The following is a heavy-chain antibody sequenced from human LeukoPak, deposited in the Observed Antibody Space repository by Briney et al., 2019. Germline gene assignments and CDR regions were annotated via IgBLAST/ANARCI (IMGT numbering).Heavy chain of an antibody. CDR2: IYYSGSA. CDR1: GGSISSGDYY. V-gene: IGHV4-30-4*01. D-gene: IGHD4-11*01. J-gene: IGHJ4*02. CDR3: AKALQFAVDY. Sequence: SETLSLTCTVSGGSISSGDYYWGWIRQPPGKGLEWIGYIYYSGSAYYNPSLKSRVTISVDTSKNQFSLKLSSVTAADTAVYYCAKALQFAVDYWGQGTLVTVSS.